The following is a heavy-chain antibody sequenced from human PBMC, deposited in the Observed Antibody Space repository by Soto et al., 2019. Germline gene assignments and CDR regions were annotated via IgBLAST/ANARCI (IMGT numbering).Heavy chain of an antibody. V-gene: IGHV3-11*06. CDR2: ISSSSSYT. D-gene: IGHD6-13*01. CDR3: ARVRQLEFLSGFYP. Sequence: PGGSLRLSCAASGFTFSDYYMSWIRQAPGKGLEWVSYISSSSSYTNYADSVKGRFTISRDNDKNSLYLQMNSLRAEDTAVYYCARVRQLEFLSGFYPSGKGTRVTVSS. CDR1: GFTFSDYY. J-gene: IGHJ5*02.